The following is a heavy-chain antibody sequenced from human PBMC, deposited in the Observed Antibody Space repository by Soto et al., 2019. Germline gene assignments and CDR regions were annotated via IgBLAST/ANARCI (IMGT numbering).Heavy chain of an antibody. D-gene: IGHD3-10*01. CDR2: IRSKPYGGTT. V-gene: IGHV3-49*03. J-gene: IGHJ4*02. Sequence: GGSLRLSCTASGFTFGDYGVSWFRQAPGKGLEWVGLIRSKPYGGTTEYAASVKGRFIISRDDSRSIAYLHMNSLKTEDTALYYCSRDRLGGRRIITASYFDCCGQGPLVTVSS. CDR3: SRDRLGGRRIITASYFDC. CDR1: GFTFGDYG.